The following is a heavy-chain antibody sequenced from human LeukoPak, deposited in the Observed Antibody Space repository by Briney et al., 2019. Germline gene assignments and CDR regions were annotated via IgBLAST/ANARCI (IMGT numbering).Heavy chain of an antibody. CDR1: GFTFSNYW. J-gene: IGHJ4*02. CDR2: ISSDGSST. D-gene: IGHD5-12*01. CDR3: ARTAYSDYSLGF. Sequence: TWGSLRLSCAASGFTFSNYWMHWVRQVPGKGLVWVSRISSDGSSTRYADSVKGRFTISRDNAKNTLYLQMNSLRAEDTAVYYCARTAYSDYSLGFWGQGTLVTVSS. V-gene: IGHV3-74*01.